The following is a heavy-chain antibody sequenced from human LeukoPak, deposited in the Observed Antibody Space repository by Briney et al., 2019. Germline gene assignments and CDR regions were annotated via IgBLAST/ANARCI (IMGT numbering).Heavy chain of an antibody. D-gene: IGHD3-9*01. CDR2: ISGSGVET. J-gene: IGHJ4*02. CDR3: ASGIRYFDW. V-gene: IGHV3-23*01. CDR1: GFTFSASA. Sequence: GGSLRLSCAASGFTFSASAINWVRQAPGMGLDWVSQISGSGVETYYADPVQGRFTISRDNSKNTLYLQMNSLRAEDTAVYYCASGIRYFDWLGQGTLVTVSS.